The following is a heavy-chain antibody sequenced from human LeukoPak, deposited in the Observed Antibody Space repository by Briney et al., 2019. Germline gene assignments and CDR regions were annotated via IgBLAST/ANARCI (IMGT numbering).Heavy chain of an antibody. CDR2: ITPNADRT. V-gene: IGHV3-23*01. J-gene: IGHJ1*01. CDR1: GFTFGSNG. D-gene: IGHD3-22*01. Sequence: GGSLRLSCAASGFTFGSNGMSWVRQAPGKGLEWVSFITPNADRTSYADSVEGRFTISRDNPRNTLYMQMNSLRDEDAAVYYDGSGYWVQWGQGTLVTVSS. CDR3: GSGYWVQ.